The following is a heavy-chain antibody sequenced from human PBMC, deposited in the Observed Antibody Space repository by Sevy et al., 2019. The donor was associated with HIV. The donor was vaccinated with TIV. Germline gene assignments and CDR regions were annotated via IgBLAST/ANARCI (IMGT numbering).Heavy chain of an antibody. CDR3: ARRAAPGAGNWYLDL. CDR1: GGSISSSNW. D-gene: IGHD6-13*01. J-gene: IGHJ2*01. V-gene: IGHV4-4*02. CDR2: IYRSGST. Sequence: SDTLSLTCAVSGGSISSSNWWSWVRQPPGKGLEWIGEIYRSGSTNYNPSLKSRIAISVDKSKNQFSLNLSSMTAADTAVYYCARRAAPGAGNWYLDLWGRGTLVTVSS.